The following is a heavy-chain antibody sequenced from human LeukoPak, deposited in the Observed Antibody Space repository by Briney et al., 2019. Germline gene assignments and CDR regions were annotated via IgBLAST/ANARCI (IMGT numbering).Heavy chain of an antibody. V-gene: IGHV1-2*04. CDR3: ARDMSSGWYVGVLPDY. D-gene: IGHD6-19*01. CDR2: INPNSGGT. J-gene: IGHJ4*02. Sequence: ASVKVSCKASGYTFTGYYMHWVRQAPGQGLEWMGWINPNSGGTNYAQKFQGWVTMTRDTSISTAYMELSRLRSGDTAVYYCARDMSSGWYVGVLPDYWGQGTLVTVSS. CDR1: GYTFTGYY.